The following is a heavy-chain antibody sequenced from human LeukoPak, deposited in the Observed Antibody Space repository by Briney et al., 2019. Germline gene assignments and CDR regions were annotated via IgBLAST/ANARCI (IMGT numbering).Heavy chain of an antibody. CDR1: EFILSNWW. J-gene: IGHJ6*02. CDR3: ARGHYGMDV. V-gene: IGHV3-7*01. CDR2: IKPDGSEN. Sequence: GGSLRLSCAASEFILSNWWMTWVRQAPGKGLGWVASIKPDGSENYYVDSVKGRFTVSRDNARSSLYLQMNSLRAEDTAVYYCARGHYGMDVWGQGTTVTVS.